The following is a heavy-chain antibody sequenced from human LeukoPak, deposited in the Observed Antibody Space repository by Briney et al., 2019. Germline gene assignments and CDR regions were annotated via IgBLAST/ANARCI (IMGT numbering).Heavy chain of an antibody. CDR2: IWYDGSNK. J-gene: IGHJ3*02. CDR1: GFTFSSYG. V-gene: IGHV3-33*01. Sequence: GGSLRLSCAASGFTFSSYGMHWVRQAPGKGLEWVAVIWYDGSNKYYADSVKARFTISRDNSKNTLYLQMNSLRAEDTAVYYCARGTTHDAFDIWGQGTMVTVSS. CDR3: ARGTTHDAFDI. D-gene: IGHD1-7*01.